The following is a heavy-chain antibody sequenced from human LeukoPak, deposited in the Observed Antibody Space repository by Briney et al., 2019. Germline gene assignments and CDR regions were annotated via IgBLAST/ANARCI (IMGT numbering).Heavy chain of an antibody. CDR1: GGSISSHY. CDR2: LYGSGST. D-gene: IGHD5-18*01. V-gene: IGHV4-59*11. CDR3: ATIKRGDIFGYFDF. J-gene: IGHJ4*02. Sequence: SETLSLTCTVSGGSISSHYWGWIRQPPGKGLEWIGYLYGSGSTKANPSLESRVTLSADTSKNQFSLRLSSVTAADTAVYYCATIKRGDIFGYFDFWGQGILVAVSS.